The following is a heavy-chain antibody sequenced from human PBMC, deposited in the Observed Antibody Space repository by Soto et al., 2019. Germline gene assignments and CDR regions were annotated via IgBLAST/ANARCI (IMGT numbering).Heavy chain of an antibody. D-gene: IGHD3-16*01. CDR2: ISGRSGVP. CDR1: GLTLRSYA. Sequence: EGQLLQSGGDLVQPGGSLRLSCAGSGLTLRSYAMTWIRQTPEKGLEWVSTISGRSGVPSYADSVNGRFTVSRDNSKNTLYLQMNSLSPDDTAIYYCAKGGPFPGGFDPWGQGTLVTVAS. V-gene: IGHV3-23*01. CDR3: AKGGPFPGGFDP. J-gene: IGHJ5*02.